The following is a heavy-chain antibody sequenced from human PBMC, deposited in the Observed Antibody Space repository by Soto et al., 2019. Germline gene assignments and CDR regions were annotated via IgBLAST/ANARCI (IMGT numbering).Heavy chain of an antibody. CDR3: ARGTIAAAGTVGLGSGFQNYYYYYMDV. D-gene: IGHD6-13*01. Sequence: ASVKVSCKASGYTFTSYDINWVRQATGQGLEWMGWMNPNSGNTGYAQKFQGRVTMTRNTSISTAYMELSSLRSEDTAVYYCARGTIAAAGTVGLGSGFQNYYYYYMDVWGKGTTVTVSS. V-gene: IGHV1-8*01. CDR1: GYTFTSYD. CDR2: MNPNSGNT. J-gene: IGHJ6*03.